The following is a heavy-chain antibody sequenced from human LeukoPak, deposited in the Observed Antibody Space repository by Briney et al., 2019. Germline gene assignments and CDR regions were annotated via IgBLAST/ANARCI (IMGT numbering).Heavy chain of an antibody. CDR2: IYYSGST. CDR3: ARVLELDYYYMDV. CDR1: GGSISRYY. V-gene: IGHV4-59*01. J-gene: IGHJ6*03. Sequence: SETLSLTCTVSGGSISRYYWSWIRQPPGKGLEWIGYIYYSGSTNYNPSLKSRVTISVDTSKNQFSLKLSSVTAADTAVYYCARVLELDYYYMDVWGKGTTVTVSS. D-gene: IGHD1-7*01.